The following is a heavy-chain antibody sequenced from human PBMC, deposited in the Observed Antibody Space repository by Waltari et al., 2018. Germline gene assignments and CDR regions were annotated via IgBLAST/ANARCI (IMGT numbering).Heavy chain of an antibody. Sequence: QVQLQESGPGLVKPSQTLSLTCTVSGGPISSGSYYWSWIRQSAGKGLEWIGRMYTSGSANYSPSLKSRVTISVDTSKNQFSLKLSSVTAADTAVYYCAREGIYSSATDARFDPWGQGTLVTVSS. CDR2: MYTSGSA. CDR1: GGPISSGSYY. V-gene: IGHV4-61*02. D-gene: IGHD6-25*01. J-gene: IGHJ5*02. CDR3: AREGIYSSATDARFDP.